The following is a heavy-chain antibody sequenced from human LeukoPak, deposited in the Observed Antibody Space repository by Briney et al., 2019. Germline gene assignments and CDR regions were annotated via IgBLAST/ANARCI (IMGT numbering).Heavy chain of an antibody. D-gene: IGHD2-2*01. J-gene: IGHJ4*02. Sequence: PGGSLRLSCAASGFTVSSNYMSWVRQAPGKGLEWVSIIYSGGSTYYADSVKGRFTISRDNSKNTLYLQMNSLRAEDTAVYYCAKDKKGYCSSTSCSRVFDYWGQGTLVTVSS. CDR3: AKDKKGYCSSTSCSRVFDY. CDR1: GFTVSSNY. CDR2: IYSGGST. V-gene: IGHV3-66*01.